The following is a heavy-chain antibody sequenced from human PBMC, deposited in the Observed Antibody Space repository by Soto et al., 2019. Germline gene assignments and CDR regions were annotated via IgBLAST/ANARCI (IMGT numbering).Heavy chain of an antibody. J-gene: IGHJ6*02. CDR3: ARVGSGWYAFEYYYYGMDV. CDR2: INPSGGST. D-gene: IGHD6-19*01. Sequence: ASVKVSCKASGYTFTSYYMHWVRQAPGQGLEWMGIINPSGGSTSYAQKFQGRVTMTRDTSTSTVYMELSSLRSEDTAVYYCARVGSGWYAFEYYYYGMDVWGQGTTVTVSS. V-gene: IGHV1-46*01. CDR1: GYTFTSYY.